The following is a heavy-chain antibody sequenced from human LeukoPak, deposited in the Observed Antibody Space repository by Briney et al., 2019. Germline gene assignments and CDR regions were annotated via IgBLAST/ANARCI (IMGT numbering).Heavy chain of an antibody. Sequence: GGSLRLSCAASGFTFSSYGMHWVRQAPGKGLEWVAVIWYDGSNKYYADSVKGRFTISRDNSKNTLYLQMNSLRAEDTAVYYCARDGCSSTSCLESQYYYYYYGMDVWGQGTTVTVSS. D-gene: IGHD2-2*01. CDR2: IWYDGSNK. CDR1: GFTFSSYG. CDR3: ARDGCSSTSCLESQYYYYYYGMDV. J-gene: IGHJ6*02. V-gene: IGHV3-33*01.